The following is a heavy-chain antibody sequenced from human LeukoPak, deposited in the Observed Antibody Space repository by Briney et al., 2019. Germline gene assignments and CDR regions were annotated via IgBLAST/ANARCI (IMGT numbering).Heavy chain of an antibody. CDR3: ARVQGGDSYNPELYYYGMDV. D-gene: IGHD5-24*01. Sequence: SVKVSCKASGGTFSSYAISWVRQAPGQGLEWMGRIIPIFGIANYAQKFQGRVTITADKSTSTAYMELSSLRSEDTAVYYCARVQGGDSYNPELYYYGMDVWGQGTTVTVSS. V-gene: IGHV1-69*04. CDR1: GGTFSSYA. CDR2: IIPIFGIA. J-gene: IGHJ6*02.